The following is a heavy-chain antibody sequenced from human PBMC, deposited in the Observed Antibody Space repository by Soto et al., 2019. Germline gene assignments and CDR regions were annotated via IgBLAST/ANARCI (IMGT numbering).Heavy chain of an antibody. CDR2: ISGSGGST. Sequence: GESLKISCAASGFTFSSYAMSWVRQAPGKGLEWVSAISGSGGSTYYADSVKGRFTISRDNSKNTLYLQMNSLRAEDTAVYYCARPPSAGGNSRVPFDYWGQGTLVTVSS. CDR1: GFTFSSYA. D-gene: IGHD2-21*02. V-gene: IGHV3-23*01. CDR3: ARPPSAGGNSRVPFDY. J-gene: IGHJ4*02.